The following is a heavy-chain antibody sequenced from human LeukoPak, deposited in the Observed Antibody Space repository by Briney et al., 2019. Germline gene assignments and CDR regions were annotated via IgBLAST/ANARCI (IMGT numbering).Heavy chain of an antibody. V-gene: IGHV3-66*01. CDR2: IYSGGST. J-gene: IGHJ4*02. CDR1: GFTFSSNY. Sequence: GGSLRLSCAASGFTFSSNYMSGVRQAPGKGLEWVSVIYSGGSTYYPDSVKGRFTISRDNSKNTLYLQMNSLRAEDTAVYYCAREKYDSSGYYNYWGQGTLVTVSS. CDR3: AREKYDSSGYYNY. D-gene: IGHD3-22*01.